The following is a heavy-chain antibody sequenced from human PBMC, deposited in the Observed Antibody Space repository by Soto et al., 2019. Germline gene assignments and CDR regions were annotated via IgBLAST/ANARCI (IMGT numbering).Heavy chain of an antibody. Sequence: QVQLVESGGGVVQPGRSLRLSCAASGFVFDTYGMNWFRQAPGKGLEWLADIWYDASNRNYADSVKGRFTISSDNSKKTLYVQMTSLSAEATSVYFSVTPGNDDRLAPWGQGTVVIVSS. CDR2: IWYDASNR. CDR3: VTPGNDDRLAP. CDR1: GFVFDTYG. D-gene: IGHD1-1*01. V-gene: IGHV3-33*03. J-gene: IGHJ5*02.